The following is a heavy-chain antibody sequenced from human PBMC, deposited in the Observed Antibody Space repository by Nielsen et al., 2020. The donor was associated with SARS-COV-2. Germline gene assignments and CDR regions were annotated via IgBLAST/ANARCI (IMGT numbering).Heavy chain of an antibody. CDR1: GFTFDDYT. CDR2: ISWDGGST. CDR3: AKPGRRSGYYYYFDY. J-gene: IGHJ4*02. V-gene: IGHV3-43*01. D-gene: IGHD3-22*01. Sequence: GESLKISCAASGFTFDDYTMHWARQAPGKGLEWVSLISWDGGSTYYADSVKGRFTISRDNSKNFLYLQMNSLRTEDTALYYCAKPGRRSGYYYYFDYWGQGTLVTVSS.